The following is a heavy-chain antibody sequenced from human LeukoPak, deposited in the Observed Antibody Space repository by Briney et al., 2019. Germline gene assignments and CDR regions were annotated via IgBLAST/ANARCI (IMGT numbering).Heavy chain of an antibody. J-gene: IGHJ4*02. CDR3: ARRRRPSGYSSAWYMDY. D-gene: IGHD6-19*01. CDR2: IYYSGT. CDR1: GDSISSYY. Sequence: PSETLSLTCTVSGDSISSYYLSWIREPPGKGLEWIGYIYYSGTNYSPSLKSRVTISVDTSKNQFSLKLSSVTAADTAVYYCARRRRPSGYSSAWYMDYWGQGTLVTVSS. V-gene: IGHV4-59*08.